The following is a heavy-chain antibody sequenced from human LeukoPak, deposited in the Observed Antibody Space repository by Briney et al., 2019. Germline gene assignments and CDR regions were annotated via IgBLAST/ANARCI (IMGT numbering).Heavy chain of an antibody. CDR3: ARTTLELGFDY. CDR1: TSYX. CDR2: ISAYNGNT. D-gene: IGHD7-27*01. V-gene: IGHV1-18*01. J-gene: IGHJ4*02. Sequence: TSYXISWVRQAPXQGLEWMGWISAYNGNTNYAQKLQGRVTMTTDTSTSTAYMELRSLRSDDTAVYYCARTTLELGFDYWGQGTLVTVSS.